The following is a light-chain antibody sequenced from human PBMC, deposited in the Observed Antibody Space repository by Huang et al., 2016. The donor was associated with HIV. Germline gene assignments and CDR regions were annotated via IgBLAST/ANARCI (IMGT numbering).Light chain of an antibody. CDR1: QSLLFRSNNKNY. V-gene: IGKV4-1*01. J-gene: IGKJ1*01. CDR3: QQYFDVPWT. CDR2: WAS. Sequence: IVMTQSPDSLAVSLGETATINCKSSQSLLFRSNNKNYLAWYQQKPGQPPTLLMSWASTRGAGGPSRFSGGGSGTDFTLTISSLQAEDVAVYFCQQYFDVPWTFGRGTKVEIK.